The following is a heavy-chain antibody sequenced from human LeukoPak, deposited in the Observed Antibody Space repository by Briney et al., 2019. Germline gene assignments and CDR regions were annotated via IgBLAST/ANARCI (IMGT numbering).Heavy chain of an antibody. V-gene: IGHV3-11*04. CDR2: ISSSGSTI. CDR1: GFTFSDYY. CDR3: ARAPSRTAISWIDNY. J-gene: IGHJ4*02. Sequence: PGGSLRLSCAASGFTFSDYYMSWIRQAPGKGLEWVSYISSSGSTIYYADSVKGRFTISRDNAKNSLYLQMNSLRAEDTAVYYCARAPSRTAISWIDNYWGQGTLVTVSS. D-gene: IGHD5-18*01.